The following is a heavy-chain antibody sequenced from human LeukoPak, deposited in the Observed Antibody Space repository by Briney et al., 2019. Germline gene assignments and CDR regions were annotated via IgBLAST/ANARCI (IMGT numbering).Heavy chain of an antibody. CDR2: ISYDGSNK. CDR3: AKDEGIAVLYYYGMDV. J-gene: IGHJ6*02. CDR1: GFTFSSYG. V-gene: IGHV3-30*18. D-gene: IGHD6-19*01. Sequence: PGGSLRLSCAASGFTFSSYGMHWVRQAPGKGLEWVAVISYDGSNKYYADSVKGRFTISRDNSKNTLYLQMNSLRAEDTAVYYCAKDEGIAVLYYYGMDVWGQGTTVTVSS.